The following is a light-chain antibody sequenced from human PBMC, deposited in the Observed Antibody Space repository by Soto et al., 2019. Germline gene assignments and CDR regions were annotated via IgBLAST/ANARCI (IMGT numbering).Light chain of an antibody. V-gene: IGKV3-20*01. CDR1: QSVSSSY. CDR3: QQYGSSPPMYT. Sequence: EIVLTQSPGTLSLSPGERATLSCRASQSVSSSYLAWYQQKPGPAPRLLIYGSSSSATDNPIRFSGSGSGSGLALTISRLEPEDLAVYYCQQYGSSPPMYTFGEGTKLEIK. CDR2: GSS. J-gene: IGKJ2*01.